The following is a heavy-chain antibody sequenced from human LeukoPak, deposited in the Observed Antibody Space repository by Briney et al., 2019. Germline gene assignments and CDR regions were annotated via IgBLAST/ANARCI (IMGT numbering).Heavy chain of an antibody. D-gene: IGHD3-3*01. CDR2: IYPGDSDT. J-gene: IGHJ5*02. V-gene: IGHV5-51*07. Sequence: GESLKISRKGSGYSFTSYWIGWVHQMPGKGLEWMGIIYPGDSDTRYSPSFQGQVTISADKSISTAYLQWSSLKASDTAMYYCARQRSLRYNRFDPWGQGTLVTVSS. CDR3: ARQRSLRYNRFDP. CDR1: GYSFTSYW.